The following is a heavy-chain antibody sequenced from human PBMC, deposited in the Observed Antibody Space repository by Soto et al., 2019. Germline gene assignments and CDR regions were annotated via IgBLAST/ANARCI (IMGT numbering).Heavy chain of an antibody. J-gene: IGHJ6*02. Sequence: EVQLVESGGGLVQPGGSLSLSCEASGFTFRNYDMHWVRQGTGKGLEWVSGISAAGDPDYADSVEGRFTISRENAQNSFLLQMNSLRVGDPAVYYCARTDRDFYGLDVWGQGTTVIGSS. V-gene: IGHV3-13*05. CDR1: GFTFRNYD. CDR2: ISAAGDP. CDR3: ARTDRDFYGLDV.